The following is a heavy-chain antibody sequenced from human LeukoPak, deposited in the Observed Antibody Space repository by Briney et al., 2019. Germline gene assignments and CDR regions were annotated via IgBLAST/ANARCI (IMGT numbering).Heavy chain of an antibody. J-gene: IGHJ5*02. CDR1: GSTFSDYY. CDR3: ARDGVTIFGVVDNWFDP. V-gene: IGHV3-11*01. CDR2: ISSSGSTI. Sequence: GGSLRLSCAASGSTFSDYYMSWTRQAPGKGLEWVSYISSSGSTIYYADSVKGRFTISRDNAKNSLYLQMNSLRAEDTAVYYCARDGVTIFGVVDNWFDPWGQGTLVTVSS. D-gene: IGHD3-3*01.